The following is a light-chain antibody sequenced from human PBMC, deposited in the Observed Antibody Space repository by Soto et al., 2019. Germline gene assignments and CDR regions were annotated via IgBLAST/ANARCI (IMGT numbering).Light chain of an antibody. CDR1: QSVLYSSNNKNY. V-gene: IGKV4-1*01. J-gene: IGKJ4*01. CDR3: QQYYSNPLT. Sequence: DIVMTQSPDSLAVSLGERATINCKSSQSVLYSSNNKNYLAWYQQKPGQPPNLLIYWASTRESGVPDRFSGAGSGTDFTLTISSLQAEDVAVYYCQQYYSNPLTFGGGTKVEI. CDR2: WAS.